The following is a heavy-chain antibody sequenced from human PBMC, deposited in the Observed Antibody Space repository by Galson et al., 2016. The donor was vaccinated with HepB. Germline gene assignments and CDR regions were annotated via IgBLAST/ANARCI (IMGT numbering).Heavy chain of an antibody. CDR1: GITFSNYA. V-gene: IGHV3-23*01. D-gene: IGHD3-3*01. J-gene: IGHJ4*02. CDR3: AKAFDFWSGYPFDH. Sequence: SLRLSCAASGITFSNYALSWVRQAPGKGLEWVSSISGSGGSSYYADYVKGRFTISRDNSKNTLYLQMNSLRAEDTAVYYCAKAFDFWSGYPFDHWGPGTVVTVSS. CDR2: ISGSGGSS.